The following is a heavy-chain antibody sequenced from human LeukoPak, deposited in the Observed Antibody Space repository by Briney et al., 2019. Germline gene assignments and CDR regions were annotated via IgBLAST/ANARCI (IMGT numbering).Heavy chain of an antibody. D-gene: IGHD5-18*01. V-gene: IGHV5-10-1*01. CDR2: IDPSDSYT. Sequence: GASLKISCQGSGYSFTSYWISWVRQMPGKGLEWMGRIDPSDSYTNYSPSFQGHVTISADKSISTAYLQWSSLKASDTAMYYCARHTDTAMVIHWGQGTLVTVSS. CDR3: ARHTDTAMVIH. CDR1: GYSFTSYW. J-gene: IGHJ4*02.